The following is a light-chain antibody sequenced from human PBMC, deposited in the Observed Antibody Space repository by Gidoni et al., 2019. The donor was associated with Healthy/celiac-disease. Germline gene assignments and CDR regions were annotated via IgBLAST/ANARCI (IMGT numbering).Light chain of an antibody. V-gene: IGKV1-39*01. CDR3: QQGYSTPA. CDR1: QSISSY. Sequence: DIQMTQSPSSLSASVGDRVTITCRASQSISSYLNWYQQKPGKAPKLLIYAASSLQSGVPSRFSGSGSGTDFTHTISRLQPEDFATYYCQQGYSTPAFGQGTKVEIK. CDR2: AAS. J-gene: IGKJ1*01.